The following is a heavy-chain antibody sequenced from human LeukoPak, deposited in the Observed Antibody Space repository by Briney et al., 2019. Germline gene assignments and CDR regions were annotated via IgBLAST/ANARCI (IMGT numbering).Heavy chain of an antibody. CDR3: ARPRIAAAGTGDWFDP. CDR1: GGSISSGDYY. Sequence: SQTLSLTCTVSGGSISSGDYYWSWIRQPPGKGLAWIGYLYYSGSTYYNPSLKSRVTISVDTSKNQFSLKLSPVTAADTAVYYCARPRIAAAGTGDWFDPWGQGTLVTVSS. D-gene: IGHD6-13*01. V-gene: IGHV4-30-4*08. J-gene: IGHJ5*02. CDR2: LYYSGST.